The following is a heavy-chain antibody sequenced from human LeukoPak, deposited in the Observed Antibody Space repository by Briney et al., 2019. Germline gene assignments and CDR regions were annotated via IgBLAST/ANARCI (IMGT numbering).Heavy chain of an antibody. CDR3: AKVAGFGEPFYDAFDI. D-gene: IGHD3-10*01. Sequence: GGSLRLSCAASGFTFSSYGMHWVRQAPGKGLEWVAFIRYDGSNKYYADSVKGRFTISRDNSKNTLYLQMNSLRAEDTAVYYCAKVAGFGEPFYDAFDIWGQGTMVTVSS. CDR2: IRYDGSNK. V-gene: IGHV3-30*02. J-gene: IGHJ3*02. CDR1: GFTFSSYG.